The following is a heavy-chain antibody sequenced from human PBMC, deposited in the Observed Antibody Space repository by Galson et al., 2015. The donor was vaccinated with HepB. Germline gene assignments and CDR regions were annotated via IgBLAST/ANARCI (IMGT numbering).Heavy chain of an antibody. CDR2: IIPIFGTA. CDR1: GGTFSSYA. Sequence: SVKVSCKASGGTFSSYAISWVRQAPGQGLEWMGGIIPIFGTANYAQKFQGRVTITADESTSTAYMELSSLRSEDTAVYYCARGGAVVVPAAPPPFFDPWGQGTLVTVSS. D-gene: IGHD2-2*01. J-gene: IGHJ5*02. CDR3: ARGGAVVVPAAPPPFFDP. V-gene: IGHV1-69*13.